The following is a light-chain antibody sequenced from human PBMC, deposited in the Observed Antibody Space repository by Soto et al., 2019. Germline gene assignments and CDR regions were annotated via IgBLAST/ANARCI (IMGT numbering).Light chain of an antibody. CDR1: QGIASH. Sequence: DIQLTQSPSFLSASVGDRVIITCRASQGIASHLAWYQQKPGKAPKLLVYAASSLQSGVPSRFSGSGFGTEFTLTTSSLQPEDFATYYCQQVNSFPHIFGQGTKLEIK. V-gene: IGKV1-9*01. CDR3: QQVNSFPHI. CDR2: AAS. J-gene: IGKJ2*01.